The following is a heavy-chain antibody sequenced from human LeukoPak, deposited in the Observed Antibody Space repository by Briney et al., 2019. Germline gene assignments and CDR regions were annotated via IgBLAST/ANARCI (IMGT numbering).Heavy chain of an antibody. CDR3: ARESERVAAGNYYYGMDV. D-gene: IGHD2-15*01. V-gene: IGHV4-39*07. CDR1: GGSISSSSYY. J-gene: IGHJ6*02. CDR2: IYYSGST. Sequence: SETLSLTCTVSGGSISSSSYYWGWIRQPPGKGLEWIGSIYYSGSTYYNPSLKSRVTISVDTSKNQFSLKLSSVTAADTAVYYCARESERVAAGNYYYGMDVWGQGTTVTVSS.